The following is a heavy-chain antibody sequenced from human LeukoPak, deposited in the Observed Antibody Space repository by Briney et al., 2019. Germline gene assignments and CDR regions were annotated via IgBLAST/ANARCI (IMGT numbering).Heavy chain of an antibody. CDR3: ARDPGQYYDILTGYYTPYYFDH. V-gene: IGHV1-69*13. Sequence: SVKVSCKASGGTFSSYAISWVRQAPGQGLEWMGGIIPIFGTANYAQKFQGRVTITADESTSTAYMELSSLRSEDTAVYYCARDPGQYYDILTGYYTPYYFDHWGQGTLVTVSS. CDR1: GGTFSSYA. CDR2: IIPIFGTA. J-gene: IGHJ4*02. D-gene: IGHD3-9*01.